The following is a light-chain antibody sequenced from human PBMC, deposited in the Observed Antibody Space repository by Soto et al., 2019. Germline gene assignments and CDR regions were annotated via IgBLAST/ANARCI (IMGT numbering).Light chain of an antibody. CDR1: QSVSSN. Sequence: ERVMTQSPATLSVSPWERATLSCMASQSVSSNLAWYQQKPGQAPRLLIFDASARASGVPARFSGSGSGTEFILTISGLQSEDFAVYYCQQYNDWPPYTFGQGTRLEIK. CDR3: QQYNDWPPYT. CDR2: DAS. V-gene: IGKV3-15*01. J-gene: IGKJ5*01.